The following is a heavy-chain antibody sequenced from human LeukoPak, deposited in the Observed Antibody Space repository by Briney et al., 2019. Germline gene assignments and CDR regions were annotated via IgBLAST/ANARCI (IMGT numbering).Heavy chain of an antibody. CDR1: GGSISCHY. D-gene: IGHD2-15*01. Sequence: SETLSLTCTVSGGSISCHYWSWIRQPPGKGLEWIGYIYYSGSTNYNPSLKSRVTISVDTSKNQFSLKLSSVTAADTAVYYCARVPGRHWFDPWGQGTLVTVSS. J-gene: IGHJ5*02. V-gene: IGHV4-59*11. CDR2: IYYSGST. CDR3: ARVPGRHWFDP.